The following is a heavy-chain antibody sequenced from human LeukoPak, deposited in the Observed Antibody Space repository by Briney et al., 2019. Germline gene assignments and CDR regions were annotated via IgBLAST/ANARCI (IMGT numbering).Heavy chain of an antibody. J-gene: IGHJ4*02. V-gene: IGHV3-53*01. Sequence: GGSLRLSCAASGFTVTSNYMSWVRQAPGKGLEWVSVIYGGGNTYYAESVKGRFTISRDNSRNTLYLQMNSLRAEDAALYYCATRPASETYYGVFDYWGQGTPVTVSS. CDR3: ATRPASETYYGVFDY. D-gene: IGHD1-26*01. CDR1: GFTVTSNY. CDR2: IYGGGNT.